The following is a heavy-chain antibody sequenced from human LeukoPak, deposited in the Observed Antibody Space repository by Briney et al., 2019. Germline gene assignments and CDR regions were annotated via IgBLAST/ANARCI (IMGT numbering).Heavy chain of an antibody. CDR3: ARFYGSGRIFDY. Sequence: SETLSPTCTVSGGSISSSSYYWGWIRQPPGKGLEWIGSIYYSGSTYYNPSLKSRVTISVDTSKNQFSLKLSSVTAADTAVYYCARFYGSGRIFDYWGQGTLVTVSS. CDR1: GGSISSSSYY. D-gene: IGHD3-10*01. J-gene: IGHJ4*02. CDR2: IYYSGST. V-gene: IGHV4-39*07.